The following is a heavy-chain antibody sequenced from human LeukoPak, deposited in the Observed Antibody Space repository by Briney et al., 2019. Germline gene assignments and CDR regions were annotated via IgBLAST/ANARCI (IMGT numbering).Heavy chain of an antibody. J-gene: IGHJ4*02. Sequence: GGSLRLSCAASGFTFSSYAMHWVRQAPGKGLEWVAVISYDGSNKYYADSVKGRFTISRDNSKNTLYLQMNSLRAEDTAVYYCARTIFSPGPLIAEAGRGFDYWGQGTLVTVSS. CDR2: ISYDGSNK. V-gene: IGHV3-30*04. CDR1: GFTFSSYA. D-gene: IGHD6-19*01. CDR3: ARTIFSPGPLIAEAGRGFDY.